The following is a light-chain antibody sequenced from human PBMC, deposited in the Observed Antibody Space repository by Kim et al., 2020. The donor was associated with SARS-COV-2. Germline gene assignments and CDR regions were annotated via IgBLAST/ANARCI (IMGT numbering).Light chain of an antibody. CDR3: SAWDASLSAWV. CDR1: SNNVGNEG. Sequence: QTATLICTGNSNNVGNEGAGWLQQHQGHPPKLRSGRRNKWPSEISERLSASRSGSTASLTITGLQPEDEADYYCSAWDASLSAWVFGGGTKLTVL. CDR2: RRN. J-gene: IGLJ3*02. V-gene: IGLV10-54*01.